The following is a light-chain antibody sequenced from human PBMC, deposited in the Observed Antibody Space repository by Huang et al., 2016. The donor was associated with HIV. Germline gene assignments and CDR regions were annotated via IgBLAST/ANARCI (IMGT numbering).Light chain of an antibody. CDR3: QQLNSYPRT. Sequence: IQLTQSPSSLSASVGDRVTITCRASQGISSYLAWYQQKPGKAPKLLIYAASTFQSGVPSRFRCSGYGTDFTLTISSLQPEDFATYYCQQLNSYPRTFGQGTKVEIK. CDR2: AAS. CDR1: QGISSY. J-gene: IGKJ1*01. V-gene: IGKV1-9*01.